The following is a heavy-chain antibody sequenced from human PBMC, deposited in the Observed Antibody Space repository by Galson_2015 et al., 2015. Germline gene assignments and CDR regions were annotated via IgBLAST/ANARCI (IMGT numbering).Heavy chain of an antibody. CDR3: ARDVAAVAGTNWYFDL. V-gene: IGHV1-46*01. CDR1: GYTFTTYY. Sequence: SVKVSCKASGYTFTTYYIHWVRQAPGQGLEWMGIINPSGGSTSYAQRFQGRVTMTRDTSTSTVYKELSSLRPEDTAVYYCARDVAAVAGTNWYFDLWGRGTLVTVSS. D-gene: IGHD6-19*01. CDR2: INPSGGST. J-gene: IGHJ2*01.